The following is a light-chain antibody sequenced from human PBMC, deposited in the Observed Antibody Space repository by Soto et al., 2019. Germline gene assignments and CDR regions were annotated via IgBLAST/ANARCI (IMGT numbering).Light chain of an antibody. CDR2: DVT. Sequence: QSALTQPASVSGSPGQSITISCTGTSSDVGGYNYVSWYQQYPGKAPKVIIYDVTKRPSGVPYRFSGSKSGNTASLTVSGLQAEDEADYYCCSYAGTYTFYVFGTGTKLTVL. V-gene: IGLV2-11*01. J-gene: IGLJ1*01. CDR1: SSDVGGYNY. CDR3: CSYAGTYTFYV.